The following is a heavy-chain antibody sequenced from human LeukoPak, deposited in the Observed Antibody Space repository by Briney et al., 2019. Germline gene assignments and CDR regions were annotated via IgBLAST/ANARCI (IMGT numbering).Heavy chain of an antibody. CDR3: ARDYLVGATASSAFDI. J-gene: IGHJ3*02. V-gene: IGHV3-21*01. D-gene: IGHD1-26*01. CDR1: GFTFSSYS. Sequence: GGSLRLSCAASGFTFSSYSMNWVRQAPGKGLGWVSSISSSSSYIYYADSVKGRFTISRDNAKNSLYLQMNSLRAEDTAVYYCARDYLVGATASSAFDIWGQGTMVTVSS. CDR2: ISSSSSYI.